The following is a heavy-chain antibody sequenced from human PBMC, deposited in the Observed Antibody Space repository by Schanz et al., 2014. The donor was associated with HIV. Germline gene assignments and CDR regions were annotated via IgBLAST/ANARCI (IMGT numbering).Heavy chain of an antibody. CDR1: GYTFSRSA. V-gene: IGHV1-18*01. Sequence: QVQLVQSGPEVAQPGASVKVSCKASGYTFSRSAISWVRQAPGQGLEWMGWISGKNGETNYAQNFQGRVTMTTDTSASTTYMELTSLRSDDTAMYYCARSETIAARPVWYFDLWGRGTLVTVSS. CDR3: ARSETIAARPVWYFDL. CDR2: ISGKNGET. J-gene: IGHJ2*01. D-gene: IGHD6-6*01.